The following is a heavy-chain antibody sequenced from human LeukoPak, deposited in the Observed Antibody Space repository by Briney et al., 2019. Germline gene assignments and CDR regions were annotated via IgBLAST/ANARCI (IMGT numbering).Heavy chain of an antibody. V-gene: IGHV5-51*01. Sequence: GESLKISCKGSGYSFTSYWIGWVRQMPRKGLEWMGIIYPGDSDTRYSPSFQGQVTISADKSISTAYLQWSSLKASDTAMYYCARQPNHYDILTGYYSAYYYYGMDVWGQGTTVTVSS. CDR3: ARQPNHYDILTGYYSAYYYYGMDV. J-gene: IGHJ6*02. CDR2: IYPGDSDT. CDR1: GYSFTSYW. D-gene: IGHD3-9*01.